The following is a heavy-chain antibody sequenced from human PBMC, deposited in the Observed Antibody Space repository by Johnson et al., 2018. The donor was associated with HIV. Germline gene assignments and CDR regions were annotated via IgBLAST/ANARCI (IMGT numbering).Heavy chain of an antibody. J-gene: IGHJ3*02. D-gene: IGHD6-25*01. CDR3: TTDPFIAARPDDAFDI. CDR1: GFTFSSYW. CDR2: IRSKAYGGTT. Sequence: VQLVESGGGLVQPGRSLRLSCAASGFTFSSYWMHWVRQAPGKGLEWVGFIRSKAYGGTTEYAASVKGRFTISRDDSKNTRYLQMNSLKTEDTAVYYCTTDPFIAARPDDAFDIWGQGTMVTVSS. V-gene: IGHV3-15*01.